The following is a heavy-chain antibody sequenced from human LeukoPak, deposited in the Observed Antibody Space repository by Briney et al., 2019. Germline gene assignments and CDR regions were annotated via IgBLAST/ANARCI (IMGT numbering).Heavy chain of an antibody. V-gene: IGHV4-39*02. CDR2: IYYSGST. J-gene: IGHJ6*02. CDR1: GGSINSSSYY. Sequence: PSETLSLTCTVSGGSINSSSYYWGWIRQPPGKGLEWIGSIYYSGSTYYNPSLKSRVTISVDTSKNQFSLKLSSVTAADTAVYYCVKDQGGGYQLLYSYYYYGMDVWGQGTTVTVSS. D-gene: IGHD2-2*01. CDR3: VKDQGGGYQLLYSYYYYGMDV.